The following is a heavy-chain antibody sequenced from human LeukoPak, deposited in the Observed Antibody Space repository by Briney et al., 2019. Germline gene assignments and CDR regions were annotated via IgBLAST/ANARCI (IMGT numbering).Heavy chain of an antibody. J-gene: IGHJ4*02. V-gene: IGHV3-23*01. CDR3: AKDYLGYCSSTSCLKENFDY. Sequence: PGGSLRLSCAASGFTFSSYAMSWVRQAPGRGLEWVSAISGSGGSTYYADSVKGRFTISRDNPKNTLYLQMNSLRAEDTAVYYCAKDYLGYCSSTSCLKENFDYWGQGTLVTVSS. D-gene: IGHD2-2*01. CDR2: ISGSGGST. CDR1: GFTFSSYA.